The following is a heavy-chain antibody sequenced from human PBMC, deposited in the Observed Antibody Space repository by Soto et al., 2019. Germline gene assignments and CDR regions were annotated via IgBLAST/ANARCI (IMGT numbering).Heavy chain of an antibody. CDR3: ASITAMVPRFDY. CDR1: GGSISSSSYY. Sequence: QLQLQESGPGLVKPSETLSLTCTVSGGSISSSSYYWGWIRQPPGKGLEWIGSIYYSGSTYYNPSLKSRVTISVGTSKTQFPLKLSSVTAADTAVYYCASITAMVPRFDYWGQGTLVTVSS. V-gene: IGHV4-39*01. CDR2: IYYSGST. D-gene: IGHD5-18*01. J-gene: IGHJ4*02.